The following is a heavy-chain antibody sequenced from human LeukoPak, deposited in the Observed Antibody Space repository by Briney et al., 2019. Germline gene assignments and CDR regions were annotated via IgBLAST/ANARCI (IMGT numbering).Heavy chain of an antibody. J-gene: IGHJ4*02. CDR1: GFTFSSYS. CDR2: ISSSSNYI. V-gene: IGHV3-21*04. D-gene: IGHD6-13*01. CDR3: AKLGSSWYRPGYYFDY. Sequence: PGGSLRLSCAASGFTFSSYSMNWVRQAPGKGLEWVSSISSSSNYIYYADSVKGRFTISRDNSKNTLYLQMDSLRAEDTAVYYCAKLGSSWYRPGYYFDYWGQGTLVTVSS.